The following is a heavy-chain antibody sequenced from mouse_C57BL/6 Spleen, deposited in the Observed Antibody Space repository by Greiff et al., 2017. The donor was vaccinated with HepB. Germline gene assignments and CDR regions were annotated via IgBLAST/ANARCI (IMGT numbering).Heavy chain of an antibody. D-gene: IGHD3-3*01. CDR3: ARDRELYAMDY. CDR2: ISYDGSN. Sequence: VQLKESGPGLVKPSQSLSLTCSVTGYSITSGYYWNWIRQFPGNKLEWMGYISYDGSNNYNPSLKNRISITRDTSKNQFFLKLNSVTTEDTATYYCARDRELYAMDYWGQGTSVTVSS. CDR1: GYSITSGYY. J-gene: IGHJ4*01. V-gene: IGHV3-6*01.